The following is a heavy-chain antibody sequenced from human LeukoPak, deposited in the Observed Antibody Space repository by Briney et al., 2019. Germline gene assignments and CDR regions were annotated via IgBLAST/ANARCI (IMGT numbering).Heavy chain of an antibody. CDR2: IRVGDVT. V-gene: IGHV3-53*01. J-gene: IGHJ3*01. CDR3: AREDNGGATDDGFDV. Sequence: GGSLRLSCAASGFAVSNKFMYWVRQAPGKGLEWVSVIRVGDVTHYADSVKGRFTTSRDSSKNTVYLQMESLRVEDTAVYYCAREDNGGATDDGFDVRGRGTVVIVSS. D-gene: IGHD3-16*01. CDR1: GFAVSNKF.